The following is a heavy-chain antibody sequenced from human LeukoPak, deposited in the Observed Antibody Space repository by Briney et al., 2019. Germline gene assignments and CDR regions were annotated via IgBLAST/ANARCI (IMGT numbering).Heavy chain of an antibody. D-gene: IGHD4-11*01. CDR3: ARVSTVITPFNY. Sequence: GESLKISCKVSGYTFTSHWIGWVRQKPWKGLEWMGVIYPGDSGTRYSPSFQGQVTISADKSINTAYLQWSSLKASDTAIYYCARVSTVITPFNYWGQGTLVTVSS. CDR1: GYTFTSHW. CDR2: IYPGDSGT. V-gene: IGHV5-51*01. J-gene: IGHJ4*02.